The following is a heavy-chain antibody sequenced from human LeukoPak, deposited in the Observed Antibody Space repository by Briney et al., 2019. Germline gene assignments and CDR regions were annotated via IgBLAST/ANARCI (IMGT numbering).Heavy chain of an antibody. CDR1: GYTFTSYY. J-gene: IGHJ4*02. CDR2: INPSGGST. D-gene: IGHD3-3*01. CDR3: ARDRYYDFWSGYPADY. Sequence: ASVKVSCKASGYTFTSYYMHWVRQAPGQGLEWMGIINPSGGSTSYAQKCQDRVTMTRDTSTSTVYMELSSLRSEDTAVYYCARDRYYDFWSGYPADYWGQETLVTVSS. V-gene: IGHV1-46*01.